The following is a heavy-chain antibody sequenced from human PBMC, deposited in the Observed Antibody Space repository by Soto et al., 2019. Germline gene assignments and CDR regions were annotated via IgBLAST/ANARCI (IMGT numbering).Heavy chain of an antibody. V-gene: IGHV4-34*01. J-gene: IGHJ6*03. D-gene: IGHD4-17*01. CDR2: INHSGST. CDR1: GGSFSGYY. CDR3: ARGVGTTRPVYYYYYMDV. Sequence: SETLSLTCAVYGGSFSGYYWSWIRQPPGKGLEWIGEINHSGSTNYNPSLKSRVTISVDTSKNQFSLKLSSVTAADTAVYYCARGVGTTRPVYYYYYMDVWGKGTTVTV.